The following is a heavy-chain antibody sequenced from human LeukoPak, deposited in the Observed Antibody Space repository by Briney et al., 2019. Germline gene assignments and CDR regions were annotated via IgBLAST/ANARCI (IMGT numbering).Heavy chain of an antibody. J-gene: IGHJ4*02. V-gene: IGHV3-21*01. CDR1: GFTLTSYS. CDR2: ISSSGSHM. D-gene: IGHD3-16*02. CDR3: ARLTFGGVIGFDY. Sequence: RSLRLSRAASGFTLTSYSIKSVRHPPRRGLEWVSSISSSGSHMYYADSVKGRFTISRDNAKNSLYLQMNSLRAEDTAVYYCARLTFGGVIGFDYWGQGTLVTVSS.